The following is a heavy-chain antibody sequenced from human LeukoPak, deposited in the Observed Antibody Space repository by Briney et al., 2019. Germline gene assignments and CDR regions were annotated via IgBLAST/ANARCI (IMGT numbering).Heavy chain of an antibody. D-gene: IGHD3-10*01. Sequence: SETLSLTCAVYGGSFSGYYWSWIRQPPGKGLEWIGEINHSGSTNYNPSLKSRVTISVDMSKNQFSLKLSFVTAADTAVYYCARLTKNDSGSYRFGKKKRGYMDVWGKGTTVTISS. CDR2: INHSGST. V-gene: IGHV4-34*01. CDR1: GGSFSGYY. CDR3: ARLTKNDSGSYRFGKKKRGYMDV. J-gene: IGHJ6*03.